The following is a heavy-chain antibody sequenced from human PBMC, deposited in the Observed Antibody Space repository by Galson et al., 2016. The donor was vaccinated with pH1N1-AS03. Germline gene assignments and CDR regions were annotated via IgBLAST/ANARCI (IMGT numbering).Heavy chain of an antibody. CDR2: INPKSGGT. J-gene: IGHJ4*02. CDR3: ARGYNVWTAFDY. Sequence: SVKVSCKASGDTVTDYYIHWVRQAPGQGLEWMGWINPKSGGTKFDQKFQGRVTMTRDTTINTLYMELSNLRSDDTAIYFCARGYNVWTAFDYWGQGTLVTVSS. D-gene: IGHD3/OR15-3a*01. CDR1: GDTVTDYY. V-gene: IGHV1-2*02.